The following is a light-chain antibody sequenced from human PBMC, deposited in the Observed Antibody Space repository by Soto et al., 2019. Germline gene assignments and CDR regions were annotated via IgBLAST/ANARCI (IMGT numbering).Light chain of an antibody. J-gene: IGKJ1*01. V-gene: IGKV3-20*01. CDR3: QQYGSAPGT. CDR2: GAS. Sequence: EIVLTQSPGTLSLSPGEKATLSCRASQSVSSYLAWYQQKPGQAPRLLIYGASTRATGIPDRFSGSGSGTDFTLTISRLEPEDCAVYYCQQYGSAPGTFGQGTKVEIK. CDR1: QSVSSY.